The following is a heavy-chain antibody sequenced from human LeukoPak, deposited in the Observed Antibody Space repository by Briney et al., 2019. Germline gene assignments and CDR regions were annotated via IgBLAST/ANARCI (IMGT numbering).Heavy chain of an antibody. CDR2: IYYSGST. V-gene: IGHV4-59*12. D-gene: IGHD2-2*01. Sequence: PSETLSLTCTVSGGSISSYYWSWIRQPPGKGLEWIGYIYYSGSTNYNPSLKSRVTISVDTSKNQFSLKLSSVTAADTAVYYCARGMVVPAAIYYYYYYMDVWGKGTTVTVSS. CDR1: GGSISSYY. CDR3: ARGMVVPAAIYYYYYYMDV. J-gene: IGHJ6*03.